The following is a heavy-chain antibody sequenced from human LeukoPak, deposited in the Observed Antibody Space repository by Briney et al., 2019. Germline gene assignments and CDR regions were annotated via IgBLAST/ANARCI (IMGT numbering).Heavy chain of an antibody. CDR3: ARDVSVRGTYAFDI. CDR1: GGSISSGGYY. CDR2: IYHSGST. Sequence: SETLSLTCTVSGGSISSGGYYWSWIRQPPGKGLEWIGYIYHSGSTYHNPSLKSRVTISVDRSKNQFSLKLSSVTAADTAVYYCARDVSVRGTYAFDIWGQGTMVTVSS. D-gene: IGHD2-8*01. V-gene: IGHV4-30-2*01. J-gene: IGHJ3*02.